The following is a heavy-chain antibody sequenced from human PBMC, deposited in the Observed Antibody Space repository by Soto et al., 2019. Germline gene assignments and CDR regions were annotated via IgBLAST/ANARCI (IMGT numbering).Heavy chain of an antibody. Sequence: SETLSLTCAVSGGSFTSNNWWTWVRQPPGQGLEWIGEIYRTGSTNSNPSPKSRFPISLDKSENQFSLKGTSLTAADTAVYYCASRDPGTSVDYWGQGTLVTVSS. D-gene: IGHD1-7*01. CDR1: GGSFTSNNW. V-gene: IGHV4-4*02. J-gene: IGHJ4*02. CDR3: ASRDPGTSVDY. CDR2: IYRTGST.